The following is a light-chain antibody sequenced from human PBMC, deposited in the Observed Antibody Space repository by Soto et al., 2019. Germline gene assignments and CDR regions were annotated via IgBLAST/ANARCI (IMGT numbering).Light chain of an antibody. CDR2: EVT. CDR3: SSYAGSNNPYV. V-gene: IGLV2-8*01. CDR1: SGDIGGYDY. Sequence: QSALTQPPSASGSPGQSVTISCTGTSGDIGGYDYVSWYQQHPGKAPKLMIYEVTKRPLGVPDRFSGSKSGNTASLTVSGLQAEDEGDYYCSSYAGSNNPYVFGTGTKVTVL. J-gene: IGLJ1*01.